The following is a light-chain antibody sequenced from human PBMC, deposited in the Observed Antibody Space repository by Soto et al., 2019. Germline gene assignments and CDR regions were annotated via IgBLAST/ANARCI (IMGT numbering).Light chain of an antibody. CDR1: SSNIGAGYD. Sequence: QSVLTQPPSVSGAPGQRVTISCTGSSSNIGAGYDVHWYQQRPGTAPKLLIFGNINRPSGVPDRFSGSKSGTSASLAITGLQAEDEGDYYCQSYYSTRSARYVFGTGTKLTVL. J-gene: IGLJ1*01. CDR2: GNI. CDR3: QSYYSTRSARYV. V-gene: IGLV1-40*01.